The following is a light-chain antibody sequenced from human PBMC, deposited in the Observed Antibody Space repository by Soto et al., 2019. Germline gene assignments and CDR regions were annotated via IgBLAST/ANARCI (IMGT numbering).Light chain of an antibody. CDR3: HQYNNWPPYT. CDR1: QSVSSN. V-gene: IGKV3-15*01. J-gene: IGKJ2*01. CDR2: GAS. Sequence: EIVMTQSPATLSVSPGERVTLSCRASQSVSSNLAWYQQKPGQAPRLLIYGASTRATGIAARFSGSGSGTEFTPTISSLQSEDFAVYYCHQYNNWPPYTFGQGTKLEIK.